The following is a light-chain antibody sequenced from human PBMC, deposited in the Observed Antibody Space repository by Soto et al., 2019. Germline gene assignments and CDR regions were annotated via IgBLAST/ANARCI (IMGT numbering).Light chain of an antibody. Sequence: DTQMIQSPSTLSASVGDRVNITCRASQSVGVWLAWYQQKPGRAPNLLIYEASNLETGVPSRFSGSGSGTEFTLIISSLQPDDFATSYCHQYNTSFGGGTKVEIK. J-gene: IGKJ4*01. CDR3: HQYNTS. CDR2: EAS. CDR1: QSVGVW. V-gene: IGKV1-5*03.